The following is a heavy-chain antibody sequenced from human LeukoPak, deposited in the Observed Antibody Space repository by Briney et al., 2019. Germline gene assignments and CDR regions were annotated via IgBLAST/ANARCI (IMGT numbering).Heavy chain of an antibody. D-gene: IGHD3-22*01. CDR1: GGSISSYH. V-gene: IGHV4-59*01. Sequence: SETLSLTCTVSGGSISSYHWSWIRQPPGKGLEWIGYIYNSGNTNYNPSLKSRVTISVDTSKNQFSLKLSSVTAADTAVYYCARDLGEYYDSSGTLGWGQGTLVTVSS. CDR3: ARDLGEYYDSSGTLG. J-gene: IGHJ4*02. CDR2: IYNSGNT.